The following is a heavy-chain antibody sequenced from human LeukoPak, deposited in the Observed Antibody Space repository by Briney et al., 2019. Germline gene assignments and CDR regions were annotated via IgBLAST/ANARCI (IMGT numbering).Heavy chain of an antibody. CDR2: IYYSGST. V-gene: IGHV4-61*01. CDR3: AGVVGGSYSMDV. Sequence: SETLSLTCTVSGGSVSSGSYYWSWIRQPPGKGLEWIGYIYYSGSTKYNPSLKSRVTIAIDTSKNQFSLKLSSVTAADTAMYYCAGVVGGSYSMDVWGQGTTVTVSS. J-gene: IGHJ6*03. CDR1: GGSVSSGSYY. D-gene: IGHD1-26*01.